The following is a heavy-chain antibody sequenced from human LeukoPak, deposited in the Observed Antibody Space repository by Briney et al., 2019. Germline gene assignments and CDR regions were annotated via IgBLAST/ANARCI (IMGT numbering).Heavy chain of an antibody. CDR3: AKDYLTFGIFSN. D-gene: IGHD3-9*01. J-gene: IGHJ4*02. V-gene: IGHV3-23*01. CDR2: ISGSGGST. Sequence: XWXRXXPXXXLEWVSAISGSGGSTYYADSVKGRFTISRDNSKNTLYLQMNSLRAEDTAVYYCAKDYLTFGIFSNWGQGTLVTVSS.